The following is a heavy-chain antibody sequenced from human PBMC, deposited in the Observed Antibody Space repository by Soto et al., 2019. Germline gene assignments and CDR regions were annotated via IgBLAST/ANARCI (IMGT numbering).Heavy chain of an antibody. CDR1: GGSVSSGSYY. CDR3: ARENNVLPGGYFDY. Sequence: SETLSLTCTVSGGSVSSGSYYWSWIRQPPGKGLEWIGYIYYSGSTNYNPSLKSRVTISVDTSKNQFSLKLSSVTAADTAVYYCARENNVLPGGYFDYWGQGTLVTVSS. J-gene: IGHJ4*02. V-gene: IGHV4-61*01. CDR2: IYYSGST. D-gene: IGHD3-10*01.